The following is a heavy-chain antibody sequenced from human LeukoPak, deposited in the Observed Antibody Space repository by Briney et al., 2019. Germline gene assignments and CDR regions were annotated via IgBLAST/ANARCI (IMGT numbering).Heavy chain of an antibody. Sequence: PGGSLRLSCGASGFSFSTYGMHWVRQAPGKVLEWVAFIRYDGSNKYYADSVKGRFTISRDNSKNTLYLQMNSLRAEDTAVYYCAKTGKISGSYSRRHDAFDIWGQGTMVTVSS. J-gene: IGHJ3*02. CDR1: GFSFSTYG. CDR2: IRYDGSNK. V-gene: IGHV3-30*02. D-gene: IGHD3-10*01. CDR3: AKTGKISGSYSRRHDAFDI.